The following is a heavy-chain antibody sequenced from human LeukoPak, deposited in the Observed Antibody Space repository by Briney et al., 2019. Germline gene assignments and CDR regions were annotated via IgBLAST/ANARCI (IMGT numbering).Heavy chain of an antibody. Sequence: PSETLSLTCTVSGGSITNSDYFWGWIRQPPGQGLEWMGNVDYSGRPHRNPSLMGRVTINADRSRNQFSLNLSSVTAADTAVYFCARLDASLAHLSGSFPDYWGQGALVTVSS. CDR2: VDYSGRP. D-gene: IGHD3-10*01. CDR1: GGSITNSDYF. CDR3: ARLDASLAHLSGSFPDY. V-gene: IGHV4-39*01. J-gene: IGHJ4*02.